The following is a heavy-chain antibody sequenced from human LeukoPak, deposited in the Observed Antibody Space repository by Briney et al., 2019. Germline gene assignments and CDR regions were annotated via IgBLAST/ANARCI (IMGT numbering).Heavy chain of an antibody. V-gene: IGHV3-20*04. J-gene: IGHJ4*02. D-gene: IGHD3-22*01. CDR3: ARGITYYYDSSGYYFDY. Sequence: GGSLRLSCAASGFTFDDYGMSWVRQAPGKGLEWVSGINWNGGSTGYADSVKGRFTISRDNAKNSLYLQMNSLRAEDTALYYCARGITYYYDSSGYYFDYWGQGTLDTVSS. CDR2: INWNGGST. CDR1: GFTFDDYG.